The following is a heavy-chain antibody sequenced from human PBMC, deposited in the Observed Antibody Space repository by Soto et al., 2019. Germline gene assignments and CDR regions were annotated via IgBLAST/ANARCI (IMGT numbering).Heavy chain of an antibody. D-gene: IGHD4-17*01. CDR3: AKAGSYGAYGSDL. CDR2: ISGSGCST. Sequence: EVQLLESGGGLVQPGGSLRLSCAASGFTFSSYAMNWVSQAPGKGLEWVSAISGSGCSTYYADSVKGRFTISRDNSKNTLYLQMNSLRAEDTAVYDCAKAGSYGAYGSDLWGRGTMVSVSS. CDR1: GFTFSSYA. V-gene: IGHV3-23*01. J-gene: IGHJ2*01.